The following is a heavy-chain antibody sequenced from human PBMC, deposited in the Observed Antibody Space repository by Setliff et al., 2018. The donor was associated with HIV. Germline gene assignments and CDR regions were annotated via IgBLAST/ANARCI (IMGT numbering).Heavy chain of an antibody. CDR1: GFTFSTYA. Sequence: PGGSLRLSCATSGFTFSTYAMNWVRQAPGKGLEWVSAISGSGGSTYYADSVRGRFTISRDNSKNTLYLQMNSLRAEDTAVYYCASPLYYYDSSGYSGIWGQGTMVTVSS. CDR2: ISGSGGST. CDR3: ASPLYYYDSSGYSGI. D-gene: IGHD3-22*01. J-gene: IGHJ3*02. V-gene: IGHV3-23*01.